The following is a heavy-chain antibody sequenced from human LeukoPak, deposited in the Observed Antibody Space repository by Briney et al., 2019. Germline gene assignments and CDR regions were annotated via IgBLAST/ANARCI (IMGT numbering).Heavy chain of an antibody. D-gene: IGHD6-6*01. Sequence: GGSLRLSCAASGFTFSSYNMTWDRQAPGKGLEWVSYISSSSSTVYYADSVKGRFTISRDNAKNSLYLQMNSLRAEDTAVYYCARDVRVAARLFGYYYGMDVWGQGTTVTVSS. CDR3: ARDVRVAARLFGYYYGMDV. J-gene: IGHJ6*02. CDR1: GFTFSSYN. V-gene: IGHV3-48*01. CDR2: ISSSSSTV.